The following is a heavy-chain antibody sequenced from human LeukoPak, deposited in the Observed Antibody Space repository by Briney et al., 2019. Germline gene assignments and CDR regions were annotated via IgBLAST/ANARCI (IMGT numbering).Heavy chain of an antibody. D-gene: IGHD2-2*01. CDR2: INHSGST. Sequence: RPSETLSLTRAVYGGSFSGNYWSWIRQPPGKGLEWIGEINHSGSTNYNPSLKSRVTISVDTSKNQFSLKLSSVTAADTAVYYCARDAGYCSSTSCYLDYWGQGTLVTVSS. CDR3: ARDAGYCSSTSCYLDY. V-gene: IGHV4-34*01. CDR1: GGSFSGNY. J-gene: IGHJ4*02.